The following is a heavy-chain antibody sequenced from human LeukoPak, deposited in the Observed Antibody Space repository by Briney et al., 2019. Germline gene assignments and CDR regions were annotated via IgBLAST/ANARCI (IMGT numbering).Heavy chain of an antibody. CDR2: ITTTDTTK. D-gene: IGHD3-10*01. CDR1: GFTFSSYE. CDR3: ARGGWFGELLFYY. Sequence: GGSLRLSCAASGFTFSSYEMNWVRQGPGKGLEWISYITTTDTTKYYADSVKGRFTISRDNSKNTLYLQMNSLRAEDTAVYYCARGGWFGELLFYYWGQGTLVTVSS. V-gene: IGHV3-48*03. J-gene: IGHJ4*02.